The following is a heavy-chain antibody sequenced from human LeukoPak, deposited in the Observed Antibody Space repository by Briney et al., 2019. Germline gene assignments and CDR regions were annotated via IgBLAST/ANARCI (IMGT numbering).Heavy chain of an antibody. J-gene: IGHJ6*04. V-gene: IGHV4-59*01. D-gene: IGHD2-2*01. CDR1: GGSISSYY. Sequence: SETLSLTCTVSGGSISSYYWSWIRQPPGKGLEWIGYIYYSRSTNYNPSLKSRVTISVDTSKNQFSLKLSSVTAADTAVYYCAGQPVVVPAAMGYYYYGMDVWGKGTTVTVSS. CDR3: AGQPVVVPAAMGYYYYGMDV. CDR2: IYYSRST.